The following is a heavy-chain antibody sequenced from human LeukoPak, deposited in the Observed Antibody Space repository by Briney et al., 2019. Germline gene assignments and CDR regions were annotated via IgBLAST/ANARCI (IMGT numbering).Heavy chain of an antibody. Sequence: GGSLRLSCAASGFTFSSYAMSWVRQAPGKGLEWVSAISGSGGSTYYADSVKGRFTISRDNSKNTLYLQMNSLRAEDTAVYYCARDPFGQITNDGGYFDYWGQGTLVTVSS. D-gene: IGHD3-10*01. V-gene: IGHV3-23*01. CDR3: ARDPFGQITNDGGYFDY. J-gene: IGHJ4*02. CDR2: ISGSGGST. CDR1: GFTFSSYA.